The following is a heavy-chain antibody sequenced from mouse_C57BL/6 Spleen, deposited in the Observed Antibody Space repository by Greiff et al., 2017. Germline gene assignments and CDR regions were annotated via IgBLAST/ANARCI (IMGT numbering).Heavy chain of an antibody. J-gene: IGHJ2*01. D-gene: IGHD1-1*01. CDR3: ARGGYGSSIDY. CDR2: IYPSDSET. V-gene: IGHV1-61*01. CDR1: GYTFTSYW. Sequence: QVQLQQPGAELVRPGSSVKLSCKASGYTFTSYWMDWVKQRPGQGLEWIGNIYPSDSETHYNQQFKDKATLTVDKSSSTAYMQLSSLTSEDSAVYYCARGGYGSSIDYWGQGTTLTVSS.